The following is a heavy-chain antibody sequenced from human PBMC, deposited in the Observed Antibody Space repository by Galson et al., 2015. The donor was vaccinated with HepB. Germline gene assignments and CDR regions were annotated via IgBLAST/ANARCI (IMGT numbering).Heavy chain of an antibody. CDR1: GYTFTNYW. Sequence: QSGAEVKKPGESLRISCKGSGYTFTNYWINWVRQMPGKGLEWMGIIHPDDSDTKYSPSFQGQVTISADKSINTAYLQWNSVKASDTAIYYCARIPRVVVPRVNMGYFDFWGQGALVTVSP. V-gene: IGHV5-51*01. J-gene: IGHJ4*02. CDR2: IHPDDSDT. D-gene: IGHD2-21*01. CDR3: ARIPRVVVPRVNMGYFDF.